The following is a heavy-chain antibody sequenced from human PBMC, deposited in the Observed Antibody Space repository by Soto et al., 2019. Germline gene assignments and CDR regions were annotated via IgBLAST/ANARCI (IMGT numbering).Heavy chain of an antibody. Sequence: ASVKVSCKASGYTFTGYYMHWVRQAPGQGLEWMGWINGDNGNTKYSQKFQGRVTVTRDTSASTAYMELSSLRSEDTAVYYCARPNYYDNSGYPNWFDPWGQGTLVTVSS. CDR1: GYTFTGYY. CDR2: INGDNGNT. V-gene: IGHV1-3*01. J-gene: IGHJ5*02. CDR3: ARPNYYDNSGYPNWFDP. D-gene: IGHD3-22*01.